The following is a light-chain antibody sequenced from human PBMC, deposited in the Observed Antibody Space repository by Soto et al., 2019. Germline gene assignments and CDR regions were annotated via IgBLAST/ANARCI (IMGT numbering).Light chain of an antibody. CDR3: QVWDSSTAGKFVV. J-gene: IGLJ2*01. Sequence: SYELTQPLSVSVALGQTARITCGGNNIGSKNVHWYQQKPGQAPVLVIYRDSNRPSGIPERFSGSNSGNTATLTISRAQAGDEADYYCQVWDSSTAGKFVVFGGGTKLTVL. V-gene: IGLV3-9*01. CDR1: NIGSKN. CDR2: RDS.